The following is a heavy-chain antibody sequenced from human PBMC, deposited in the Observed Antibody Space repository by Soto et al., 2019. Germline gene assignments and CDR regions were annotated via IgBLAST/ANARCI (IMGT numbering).Heavy chain of an antibody. Sequence: QVQLVQSGAEVKKPGASVKVSCKASGYTFSNYGITWVRQAPGQGLEWLGWVSAYNRNTNYAQKFQDRVTMTTDTATNTAYLELRGLTSDDTAVYYCARERRGEPLLYWGQGTLLVVSP. CDR2: VSAYNRNT. D-gene: IGHD3-16*01. CDR3: ARERRGEPLLY. CDR1: GYTFSNYG. J-gene: IGHJ4*02. V-gene: IGHV1-18*01.